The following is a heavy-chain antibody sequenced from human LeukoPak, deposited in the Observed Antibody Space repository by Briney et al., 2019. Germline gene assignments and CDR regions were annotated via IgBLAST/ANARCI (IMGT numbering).Heavy chain of an antibody. D-gene: IGHD4-23*01. CDR1: GGSISSYY. V-gene: IGHV4-59*01. CDR2: IFYTGST. Sequence: SETLSPTCTVSGGSISSYYWSWIRQPPGKGLEWIGYIFYTGSTNYNPSLKSRVTISVLTFKNRFSLKLSSVTAADTAVYYCATLTGGDDAFDIWGQGTMVTVSS. J-gene: IGHJ3*02. CDR3: ATLTGGDDAFDI.